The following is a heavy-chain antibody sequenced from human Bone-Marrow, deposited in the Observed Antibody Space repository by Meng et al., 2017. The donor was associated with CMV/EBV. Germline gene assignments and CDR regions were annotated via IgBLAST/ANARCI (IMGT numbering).Heavy chain of an antibody. CDR2: IYYSVST. V-gene: IGHV4-59*01. CDR3: ARYYDFWSGYSYGMDV. Sequence: SETLSLTCTVPGGSISSYYWSWIRQPPGKGLEWIGYIYYSVSTNYNPSLKSRVTISVDTSKNQFSLKLGSVTAADTAVYYCARYYDFWSGYSYGMDVWGQGTTVTVSS. CDR1: GGSISSYY. J-gene: IGHJ6*02. D-gene: IGHD3-3*01.